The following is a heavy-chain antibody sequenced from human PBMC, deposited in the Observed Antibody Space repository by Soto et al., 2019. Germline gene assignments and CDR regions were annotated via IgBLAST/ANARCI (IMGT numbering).Heavy chain of an antibody. D-gene: IGHD2-15*01. V-gene: IGHV1-69*17. CDR2: ITTLFGIP. CDR1: GGTSRSLS. Sequence: QVQLVQSGAEVKKPGSSVKVSCKASGGTSRSLSVTWVRPAPGQGLEWMGGITTLFGIPNYPQKFQGRLTITADKSTGTVYLELSSPRSEDRGVYCWARDTHSAGGWFDTWGRGTLVTVSS. J-gene: IGHJ5*02. CDR3: ARDTHSAGGWFDT.